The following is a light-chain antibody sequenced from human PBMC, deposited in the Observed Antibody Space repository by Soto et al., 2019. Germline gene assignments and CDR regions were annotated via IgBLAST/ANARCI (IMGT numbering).Light chain of an antibody. CDR3: ATWDDSLSGWV. Sequence: QPVLTQPPSASGTPGQRVTISCSGSSSNIGNNYLFWYQQLPGTAPKLLLSRQTHWPSGVSDRFSGSKSGTSASLAISGLRSEDEADYYCATWDDSLSGWVFGGGTKLTV. CDR1: SSNIGNNY. CDR2: RQT. J-gene: IGLJ3*02. V-gene: IGLV1-47*01.